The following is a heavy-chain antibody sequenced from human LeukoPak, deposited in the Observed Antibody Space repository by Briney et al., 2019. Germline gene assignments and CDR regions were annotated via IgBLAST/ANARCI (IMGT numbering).Heavy chain of an antibody. J-gene: IGHJ4*02. V-gene: IGHV1-2*02. CDR2: INPNSGGT. CDR3: ARSSRYYYGSGSPELY. D-gene: IGHD3-10*01. Sequence: ASVKVSCKASGYTFTGYYMHWVRQAPGQGLEWMGWINPNSGGTNYAQKFQGRVTMTRDTSISTAYMELSRLRSDDTAVYYCARSSRYYYGSGSPELYWGQGTLVTVSS. CDR1: GYTFTGYY.